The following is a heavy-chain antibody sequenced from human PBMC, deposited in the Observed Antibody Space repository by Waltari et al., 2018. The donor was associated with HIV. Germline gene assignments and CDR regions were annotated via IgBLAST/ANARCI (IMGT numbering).Heavy chain of an antibody. J-gene: IGHJ4*02. Sequence: QLQLQESGPGLVTPSETLSLTCTVSGRSISSSSYYWGWIRQPPWKGLEWIGFMDYSGSTYYNPALESRVTISGDSAKNQFSLKRSSVTAADTAVDYGARRPHGHFDYWGQGTLVTVSS. CDR1: GRSISSSSYY. CDR2: MDYSGST. V-gene: IGHV4-39*01. CDR3: ARRPHGHFDY. D-gene: IGHD2-8*01.